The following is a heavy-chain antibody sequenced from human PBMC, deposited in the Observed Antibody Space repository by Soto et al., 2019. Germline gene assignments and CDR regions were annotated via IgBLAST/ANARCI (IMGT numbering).Heavy chain of an antibody. Sequence: QVQLVQSGAEVKKPGSSVKVSCKASGGTFSSYAISLVRQAPGQGLEWMGGIIPIFGTANYAHKFQGRVTITADESTSTAYMELRSLRSEDTTVYYCAREPEMVRGFIITRFWFDPWGQGTLVTVYS. CDR2: IIPIFGTA. J-gene: IGHJ5*02. CDR3: AREPEMVRGFIITRFWFDP. D-gene: IGHD3-10*01. CDR1: GGTFSSYA. V-gene: IGHV1-69*01.